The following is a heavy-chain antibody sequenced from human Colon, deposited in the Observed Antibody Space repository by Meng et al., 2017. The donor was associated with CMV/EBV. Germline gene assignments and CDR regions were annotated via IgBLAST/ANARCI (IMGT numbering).Heavy chain of an antibody. CDR1: DASIRSSDYY. CDR3: ARVFPPIFGIVKNSFNWFDP. J-gene: IGHJ5*02. V-gene: IGHV4-39*07. D-gene: IGHD3-3*01. Sequence: SETLSLTCSVSDASIRSSDYYWGWIRQPPGKGPEWIGNIYYSGTTSYNPSRKSRVTGSMDTSNNQFSLSLEFVTAADTAVYYCARVFPPIFGIVKNSFNWFDPWGQGMLVTVSS. CDR2: IYYSGTT.